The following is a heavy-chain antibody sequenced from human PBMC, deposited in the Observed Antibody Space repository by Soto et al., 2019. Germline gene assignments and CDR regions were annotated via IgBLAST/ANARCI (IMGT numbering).Heavy chain of an antibody. D-gene: IGHD2-2*01. Sequence: SVKVSCKASGGTFSSYAISWVRQAPGQGLEWMGGFIPIFGTANYAQKFQGRVTITADKSTSTAYMELSSLRSEDTAVYYCARDVVVVPAADPSLNWFDPWGQGTLVTVSS. V-gene: IGHV1-69*06. CDR1: GGTFSSYA. J-gene: IGHJ5*02. CDR2: FIPIFGTA. CDR3: ARDVVVVPAADPSLNWFDP.